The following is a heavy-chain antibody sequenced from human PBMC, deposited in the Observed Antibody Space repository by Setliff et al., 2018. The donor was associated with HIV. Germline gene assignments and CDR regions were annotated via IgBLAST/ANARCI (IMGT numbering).Heavy chain of an antibody. CDR1: GYSISSGYY. CDR2: IYHSGGT. Sequence: SETLSLTCAVSGYSISSGYYWGWIRQPPGRGLEWIGNIYHSGGTHYNPSLRGRVTISVDTSKNHFSLKLSSVTAADTAVFYCARVPFTTGFDYWGQGIPVTVSS. V-gene: IGHV4-38-2*01. CDR3: ARVPFTTGFDY. J-gene: IGHJ4*02. D-gene: IGHD3-3*01.